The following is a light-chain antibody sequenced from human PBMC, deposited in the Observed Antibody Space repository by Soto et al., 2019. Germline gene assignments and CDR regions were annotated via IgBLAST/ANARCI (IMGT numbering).Light chain of an antibody. CDR3: QQYGSSGT. CDR2: GAS. V-gene: IGKV3-15*01. Sequence: EIVMTQSPATLSVSPGERATLSCRASQSIGSTLAWYQQKPGQTPRLLIYGASTRATGIPARFSGSGSGTDFTLTISRLAPEDFAVYYCQQYGSSGTFGQVTKVDIK. J-gene: IGKJ1*01. CDR1: QSIGST.